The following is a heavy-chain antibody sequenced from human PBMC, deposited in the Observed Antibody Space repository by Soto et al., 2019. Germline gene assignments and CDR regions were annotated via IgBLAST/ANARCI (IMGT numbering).Heavy chain of an antibody. Sequence: EVQLVESGGGLVQPGGSLRLSCAASGFTFSSYSINWVRQAPGKGLEWFSYITSDSSTISYADSVKGRFTVSRDNAKNSLYLQMNSLRDEDTAVYYWARVGRGVYGIDVWGQGTSVTVSS. J-gene: IGHJ6*02. D-gene: IGHD2-8*01. CDR1: GFTFSSYS. CDR3: ARVGRGVYGIDV. CDR2: ITSDSSTI. V-gene: IGHV3-48*02.